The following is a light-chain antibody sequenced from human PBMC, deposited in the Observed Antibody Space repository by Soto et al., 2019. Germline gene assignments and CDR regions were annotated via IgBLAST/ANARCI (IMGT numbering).Light chain of an antibody. CDR1: SIYVGSYNY. V-gene: IGLV2-14*01. CDR2: DVS. CDR3: ISYTSTPSYA. J-gene: IGLJ1*01. Sequence: SNLTQPAFLSSPPGHLIILSSTGTSIYVGSYNYVSWYQQHPGQAPKVIVYDVSNRPSGVSNRFSGSKSGNTASLTISGLQAEDEADYYCISYTSTPSYAFGNGTKVT.